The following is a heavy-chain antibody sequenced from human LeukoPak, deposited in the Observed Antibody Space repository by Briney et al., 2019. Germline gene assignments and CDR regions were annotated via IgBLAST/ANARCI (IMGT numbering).Heavy chain of an antibody. D-gene: IGHD3-10*01. CDR1: GFTFSRYA. CDR2: ISGSGGST. J-gene: IGHJ4*02. CDR3: AKDIGSYYDY. V-gene: IGHV3-23*01. Sequence: GGSLRLSCAASGFTFSRYAMSWVRQAPGKGLEWVSGISGSGGSTFYADSVKGRFTISRDNAKNSLYLQMNSLRAEDTAVYYCAKDIGSYYDYWGQGILVTVSS.